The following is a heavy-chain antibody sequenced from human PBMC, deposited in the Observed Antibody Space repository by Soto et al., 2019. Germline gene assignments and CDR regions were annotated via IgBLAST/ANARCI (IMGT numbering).Heavy chain of an antibody. CDR2: ISSSSSYI. V-gene: IGHV3-21*01. CDR3: ARDPGVTPYYYYFAMDV. Sequence: GGSLRLSCAASGFTFRSYSMNWVRQAPGKGLEWVSSISSSSSYIYYADSVKGRFTISRDNAKNSLYLQMNSLTAEDTAVYYCARDPGVTPYYYYFAMDVWGQGTPVTVSS. CDR1: GFTFRSYS. J-gene: IGHJ6*02. D-gene: IGHD2-21*02.